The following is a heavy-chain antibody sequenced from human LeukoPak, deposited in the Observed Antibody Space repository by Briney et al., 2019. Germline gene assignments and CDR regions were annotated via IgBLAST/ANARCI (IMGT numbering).Heavy chain of an antibody. CDR2: INPNSGGT. J-gene: IGHJ4*02. Sequence: ASVKVSCKASGYTFAGYYMHWVRQAPGQGLEWMGWINPNSGGTNYAQKFQGRVTMTRDTSISTAYMELSRLRSDDTAIYYCARRGGCISTSCNLDYWGQGTLVTVSS. CDR3: ARRGGCISTSCNLDY. D-gene: IGHD2-2*01. V-gene: IGHV1-2*02. CDR1: GYTFAGYY.